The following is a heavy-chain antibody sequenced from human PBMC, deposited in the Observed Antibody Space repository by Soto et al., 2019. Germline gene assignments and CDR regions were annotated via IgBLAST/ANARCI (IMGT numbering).Heavy chain of an antibody. V-gene: IGHV1-3*01. Sequence: GASVKVSFKASGYTFTSYAMHWVRQAPGQRLEWMGWINAGNGNTKYSQKFQGRVTITRDTSASTAYMELSSLRSEDTAVYYCARGATMIVVVPNDYFDYWGQGTLVTVSS. CDR1: GYTFTSYA. CDR2: INAGNGNT. D-gene: IGHD3-22*01. CDR3: ARGATMIVVVPNDYFDY. J-gene: IGHJ4*02.